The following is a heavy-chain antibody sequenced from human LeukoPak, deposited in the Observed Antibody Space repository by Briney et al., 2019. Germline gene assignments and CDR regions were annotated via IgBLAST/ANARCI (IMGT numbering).Heavy chain of an antibody. J-gene: IGHJ5*02. Sequence: GGSLRRSCAASGFTFSSYGRRWVRQAPGKGLEGVSTFSGSGGRTYYADYGKGKITMPRENYKDKLYLQMNSLRAEDPAVYYCARDLDYYDSSGYMMAWGKGPLATVSS. V-gene: IGHV3-23*01. CDR1: GFTFSSYG. CDR2: FSGSGGRT. CDR3: ARDLDYYDSSGYMMA. D-gene: IGHD3-22*01.